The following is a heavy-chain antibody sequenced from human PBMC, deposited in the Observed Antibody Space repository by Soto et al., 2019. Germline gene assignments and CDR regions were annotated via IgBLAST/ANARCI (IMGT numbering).Heavy chain of an antibody. Sequence: SETLSLTCNVSGASINTGGYYWSWIRQPPGKGLEWIGEINHSGSTNYNPSLKSRVTISVDTSKNQFSLKLSSVTAADTAVYYCARVVGATGAFDIWGQGTMGTVSS. CDR3: ARVVGATGAFDI. D-gene: IGHD1-26*01. V-gene: IGHV4-34*01. CDR1: GASINTGGYY. J-gene: IGHJ3*02. CDR2: INHSGST.